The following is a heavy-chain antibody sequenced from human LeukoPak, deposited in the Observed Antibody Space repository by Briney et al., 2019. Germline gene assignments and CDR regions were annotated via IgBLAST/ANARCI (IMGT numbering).Heavy chain of an antibody. CDR1: GGSISSGSYY. J-gene: IGHJ4*02. CDR3: ARVQVAGAKLGSKYYFDY. CDR2: IYTSGST. D-gene: IGHD6-13*01. V-gene: IGHV4-61*02. Sequence: KSSETLSLTCTVSGGSISSGSYYWSWIRQPAGKGLEWIGRIYTSGSTNYNPSLKSRVTISVDTSKNQFSLKLSSVTAADTAVYYCARVQVAGAKLGSKYYFDYWGQGTLVTVSS.